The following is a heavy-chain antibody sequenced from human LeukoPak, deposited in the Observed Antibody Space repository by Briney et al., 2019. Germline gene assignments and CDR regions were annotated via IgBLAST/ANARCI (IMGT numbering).Heavy chain of an antibody. CDR3: AGRKRGYSLDY. Sequence: SETLSLTCSVSGGSIESYYWSWIRQPPGKGLEFIGYIAASGTTKHNPSLKSRVTLSMDTSKNQFSLKLRSVTAADTAVYYCAGRKRGYSLDYWGQGTLVTVSS. CDR1: GGSIESYY. D-gene: IGHD5-18*01. CDR2: IAASGTT. J-gene: IGHJ4*02. V-gene: IGHV4-4*08.